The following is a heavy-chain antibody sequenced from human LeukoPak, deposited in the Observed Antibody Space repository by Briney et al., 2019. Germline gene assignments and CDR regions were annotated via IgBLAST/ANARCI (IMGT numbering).Heavy chain of an antibody. CDR2: IYYTGAT. J-gene: IGHJ4*02. CDR1: GGSISSYY. D-gene: IGHD6-6*01. Sequence: TSETLSLTCTVSGGSISSYYWSWIRLPPGKGLEWIGYIYYTGATYYNPSLKSRVTMSVDTSKNQFSLKLSSVTAADTAVYYCARGIAARLYYFDYWGQGTLVTVSS. CDR3: ARGIAARLYYFDY. V-gene: IGHV4-59*12.